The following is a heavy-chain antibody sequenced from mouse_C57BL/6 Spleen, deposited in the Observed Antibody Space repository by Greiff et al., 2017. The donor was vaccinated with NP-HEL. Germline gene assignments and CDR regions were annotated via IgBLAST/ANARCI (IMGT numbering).Heavy chain of an antibody. CDR2: IHPNSGST. CDR1: GYTFTSYW. J-gene: IGHJ3*01. D-gene: IGHD4-1*01. CDR3: ARLANWDVWFAY. V-gene: IGHV1-64*01. Sequence: QVQLQQPGAELVKPGASVKLSCKASGYTFTSYWMHWVKQRPGQGLEWIGMIHPNSGSTNYNEKFKSKATLTVDKSSSTAYIQLSSLTSEDSAVYYCARLANWDVWFAYWGQGTLVTVSA.